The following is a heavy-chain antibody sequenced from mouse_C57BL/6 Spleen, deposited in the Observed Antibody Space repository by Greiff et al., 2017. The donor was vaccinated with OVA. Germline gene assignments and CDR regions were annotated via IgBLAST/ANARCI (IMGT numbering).Heavy chain of an antibody. Sequence: QVQLQQSGAELVKPGASVKLSCKASGYTFTSYWMQWVKQRPGQGLEWIGEIDPSDSYTNYNQKFKGQATLTVDTSSSTAYMQLSSLTSEDSAVYYCARRGNWYYAMDYWGQGTSVTVSS. CDR2: IDPSDSYT. CDR1: GYTFTSYW. D-gene: IGHD4-1*01. J-gene: IGHJ4*01. CDR3: ARRGNWYYAMDY. V-gene: IGHV1-50*01.